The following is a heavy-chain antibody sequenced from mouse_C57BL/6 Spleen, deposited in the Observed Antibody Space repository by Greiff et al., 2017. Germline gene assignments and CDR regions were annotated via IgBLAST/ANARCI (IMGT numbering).Heavy chain of an antibody. J-gene: IGHJ2*01. D-gene: IGHD4-1*01. V-gene: IGHV7-3*01. CDR3: ARYGLGRCFDY. Sequence: EVMLVESGGGLVQPGGSLSLSCAASGFTFTDYYMSWVRQPPGKALEWLGFIRNKANGYTTEYSASVKGRFTITLDNSQSILYLQMNALRAEDSATYYCARYGLGRCFDYWGQGTTLTVSS. CDR1: GFTFTDYY. CDR2: IRNKANGYTT.